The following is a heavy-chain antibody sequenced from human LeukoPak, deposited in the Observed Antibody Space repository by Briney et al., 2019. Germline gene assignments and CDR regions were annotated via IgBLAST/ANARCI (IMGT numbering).Heavy chain of an antibody. Sequence: ASVKVSCKASGGTFSSYAISWVRQPPGQGLEWMGGIIPIFGTANYAQKFQGRVTITADESTSTAYMELSSLRSEDTAVYYCARDDELRYFDWLLSEWGQGTLVTVSS. CDR1: GGTFSSYA. D-gene: IGHD3-9*01. V-gene: IGHV1-69*13. CDR3: ARDDELRYFDWLLSE. CDR2: IIPIFGTA. J-gene: IGHJ4*02.